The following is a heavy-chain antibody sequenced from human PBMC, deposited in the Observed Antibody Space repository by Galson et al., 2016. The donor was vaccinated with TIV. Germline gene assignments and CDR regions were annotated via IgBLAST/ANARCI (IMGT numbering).Heavy chain of an antibody. Sequence: SLRLSCAASGFTFCSYTMNWLRQVPGKGLEWVSSFSSTGAYIYYADSVKGRFTISRDNAENSLYLQMNSLRAEDTAVYYCARVRDGYNYYFDSWGQGTRVTVSS. CDR3: ARVRDGYNYYFDS. CDR2: FSSTGAYI. V-gene: IGHV3-21*01. CDR1: GFTFCSYT. J-gene: IGHJ4*02. D-gene: IGHD5-24*01.